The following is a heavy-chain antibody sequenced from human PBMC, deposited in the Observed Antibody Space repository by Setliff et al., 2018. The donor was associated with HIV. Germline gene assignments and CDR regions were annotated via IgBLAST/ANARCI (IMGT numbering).Heavy chain of an antibody. J-gene: IGHJ3*02. CDR1: GYTFTSYA. V-gene: IGHV1-69*05. CDR2: IIPIFGTA. D-gene: IGHD5-18*01. Sequence: GASVKVSCKASGYTFTSYAISWVRQAPGQGLEWMGGIIPIFGTANYAQKFQGRVTITTDESTSTAYMELSSLRSEDTAVYYCARGTAMVTTDAFDIWGQGTMVTVSS. CDR3: ARGTAMVTTDAFDI.